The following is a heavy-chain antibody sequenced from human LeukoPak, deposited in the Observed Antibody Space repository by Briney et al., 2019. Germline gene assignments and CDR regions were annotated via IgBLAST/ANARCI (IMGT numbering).Heavy chain of an antibody. V-gene: IGHV3-48*03. J-gene: IGHJ5*02. CDR1: GFTFSSYE. Sequence: PGGSLRLSCAASGFTFSSYEMNWVRQAPGEGLEWVSYISSSGSTIYYADSVKGRFTISRDNAKNPLYLQMNSLRAEDTAVYYCAREVIDWFDPWGQGTLVTVSS. CDR2: ISSSGSTI. CDR3: AREVIDWFDP.